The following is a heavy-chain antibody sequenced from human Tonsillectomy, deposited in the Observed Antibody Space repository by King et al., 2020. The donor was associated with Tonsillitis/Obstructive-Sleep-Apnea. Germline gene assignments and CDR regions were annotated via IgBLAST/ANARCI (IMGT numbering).Heavy chain of an antibody. CDR1: CGSISRYS. V-gene: IGHV4-59*01. CDR2: IHYSWST. D-gene: IGHD3-3*01. Sequence: VQLQESGPGLVKPSETLSLTCTVSCGSISRYSWSWIRQPPGKGLEWIWYIHYSWSTNYNPSLKSRATLSVETSKNQFSLKLNSVTAADTAVYYCARSTIFGVVITHFDYWGQGTLVTVSS. J-gene: IGHJ4*02. CDR3: ARSTIFGVVITHFDY.